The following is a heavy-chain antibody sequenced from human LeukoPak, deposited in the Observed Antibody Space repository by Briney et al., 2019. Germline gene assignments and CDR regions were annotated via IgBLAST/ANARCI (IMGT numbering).Heavy chain of an antibody. D-gene: IGHD3-10*01. Sequence: GGSLRLSCAASGFTFSSYGMHWVRQAPGKGLDWVAFIRYNGNNKYYADSVKGRFTISRDNSKNTLYLQMNSLRAEDTAVYFCARDRYVSVAWFDPWGQGTLATVSS. CDR3: ARDRYVSVAWFDP. J-gene: IGHJ5*02. CDR2: IRYNGNNK. CDR1: GFTFSSYG. V-gene: IGHV3-30*02.